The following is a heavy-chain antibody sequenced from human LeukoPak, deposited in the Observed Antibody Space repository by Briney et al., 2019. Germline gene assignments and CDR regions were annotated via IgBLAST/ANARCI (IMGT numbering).Heavy chain of an antibody. Sequence: PSETLSLTCTVSGGPISSGDYYWSWIRQPPGKGLEWIGYIYYSGSTYYNPSLKSRVTISVDTSKNQFSLKLSSVTAADTAVYYCARGLVGATTPDAFDIWGQGTMVTVSS. J-gene: IGHJ3*02. CDR2: IYYSGST. CDR1: GGPISSGDYY. V-gene: IGHV4-30-4*01. D-gene: IGHD1-26*01. CDR3: ARGLVGATTPDAFDI.